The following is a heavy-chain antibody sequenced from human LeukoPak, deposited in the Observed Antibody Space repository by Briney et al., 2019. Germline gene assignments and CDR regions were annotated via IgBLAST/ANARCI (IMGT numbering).Heavy chain of an antibody. CDR3: ARRYDFWDY. CDR2: ISTTSTYI. V-gene: IGHV3-21*04. Sequence: GGSLRLSCAASGFTFSSYSMNWVRQAPGKGLEWVSSISTTSTYIYHANSVKGRFTISRDDSKNTLHLQMDSLRADDTAVYYCARRYDFWDYWGQGTLVTVSS. D-gene: IGHD3-3*01. CDR1: GFTFSSYS. J-gene: IGHJ4*02.